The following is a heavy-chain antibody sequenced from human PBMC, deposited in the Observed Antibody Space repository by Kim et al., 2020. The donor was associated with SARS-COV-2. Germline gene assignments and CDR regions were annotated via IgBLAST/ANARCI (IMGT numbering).Heavy chain of an antibody. V-gene: IGHV4-34*01. Sequence: SETLSLTCAVYGGSFSGYYWSWIRQPPGKGLEWIGEINHSGSTNYNPSLKSRVTISVDTSKNQFSLKLSSVTAADTAVYYCARDWDTAMVWGQGTLVTVS. CDR2: INHSGST. J-gene: IGHJ4*02. CDR1: GGSFSGYY. D-gene: IGHD5-18*01. CDR3: ARDWDTAMV.